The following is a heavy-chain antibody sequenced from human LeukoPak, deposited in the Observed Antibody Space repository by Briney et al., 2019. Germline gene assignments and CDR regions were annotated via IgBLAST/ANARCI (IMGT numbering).Heavy chain of an antibody. Sequence: GGSLRLSCAASGFTFNDYYMSWIRQAPGKGLEWLSYINIGGTNTHYAGSVKGRFTISRDNAKKSLYLEMNNLRAEDTAVYYCATDGAGFDTWGQGVLVTVSS. CDR1: GFTFNDYY. J-gene: IGHJ5*02. V-gene: IGHV3-11*01. CDR2: INIGGTNT. CDR3: ATDGAGFDT.